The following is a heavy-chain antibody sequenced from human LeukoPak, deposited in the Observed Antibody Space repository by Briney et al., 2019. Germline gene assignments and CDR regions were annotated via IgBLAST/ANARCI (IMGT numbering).Heavy chain of an antibody. V-gene: IGHV1-69*06. CDR1: GGTFSSYA. CDR2: IIPIFGTA. CDR3: ARVPPYYGSIQIHEGAFDI. J-gene: IGHJ3*02. Sequence: SVKVSCKASGGTFSSYAISWVRQAPGQGLEWMGGIIPIFGTANYAQKFQGRVTITADKSTSTAYMELSSLRSEDTAVYYCARVPPYYGSIQIHEGAFDIWGQGTMVTVSS. D-gene: IGHD3-22*01.